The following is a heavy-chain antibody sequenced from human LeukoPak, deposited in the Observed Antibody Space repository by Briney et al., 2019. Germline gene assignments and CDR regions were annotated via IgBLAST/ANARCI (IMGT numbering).Heavy chain of an antibody. CDR1: GFTLSDHY. CDR3: VSWTSDY. V-gene: IGHV3-72*01. Sequence: GGSLRLSCAASGFTLSDHYMDWLRQAPGKGLEWVGRSRNKDNSYTTEYAASVKGRFTISRDDSKNSLYLQMNSLKTEDTAVYYCVSWTSDYWGQGTLVTVSS. J-gene: IGHJ4*02. CDR2: SRNKDNSYTT. D-gene: IGHD3/OR15-3a*01.